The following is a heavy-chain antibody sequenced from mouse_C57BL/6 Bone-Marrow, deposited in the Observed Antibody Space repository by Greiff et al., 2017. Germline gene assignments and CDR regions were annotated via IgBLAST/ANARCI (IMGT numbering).Heavy chain of an antibody. J-gene: IGHJ2*01. CDR1: GFTFTDYY. D-gene: IGHD1-1*01. V-gene: IGHV7-3*01. CDR2: IRNKANGYTT. CDR3: ARWDYYGSSFLSY. Sequence: EVQVVESGGGLVQPGGSLSLSCAASGFTFTDYYMSWVRQPPGKALEWLGFIRNKANGYTTEYSASVKGRFTISRDNSQSILYLQMNALRAEDSATYYCARWDYYGSSFLSYWGQGTTLTVSS.